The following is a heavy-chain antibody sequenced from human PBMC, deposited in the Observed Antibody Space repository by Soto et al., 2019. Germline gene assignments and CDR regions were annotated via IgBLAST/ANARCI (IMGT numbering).Heavy chain of an antibody. CDR3: ASSGVGAYYFDY. CDR1: GFTFSGSA. V-gene: IGHV3-30-3*01. D-gene: IGHD1-26*01. CDR2: ISYDGSNK. Sequence: GGSLRLSCAASGFTFSGSAMHWVRQASGKGLEWVAVISYDGSNKYYADSVKGRFTISRDNSKNTLYLQMNSLRAEDTAVYYCASSGVGAYYFDYWGQGTLVTVSS. J-gene: IGHJ4*02.